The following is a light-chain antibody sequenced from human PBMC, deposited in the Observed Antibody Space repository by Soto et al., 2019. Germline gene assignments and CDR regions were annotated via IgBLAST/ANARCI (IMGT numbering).Light chain of an antibody. CDR3: SSNTSSSTLGV. CDR2: DVS. CDR1: SSDLGGYNY. V-gene: IGLV2-14*01. J-gene: IGLJ3*02. Sequence: QSALTQPASVSGSPGQSITISCTGTSSDLGGYNYVSWYQQHPGKAPKLMIYDVSNRPSGVSNRFSGSKSGNTASLTISGLQAEDEADYYCSSNTSSSTLGVFGGGTKVTVL.